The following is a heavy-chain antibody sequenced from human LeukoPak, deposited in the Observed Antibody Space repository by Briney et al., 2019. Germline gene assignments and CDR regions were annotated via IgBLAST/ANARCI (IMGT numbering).Heavy chain of an antibody. J-gene: IGHJ4*02. CDR3: ARGGDNSYFDY. Sequence: GASVKVSCKASGYTFISYYMHWVRQAPGQGLEWMGIINPGGGSTTYAQKFQGRVTMTRDTSTSTVYMELSSLRSEDTAIYYCARGGDNSYFDYWGQGTLVTVSS. D-gene: IGHD4-23*01. CDR1: GYTFISYY. CDR2: INPGGGST. V-gene: IGHV1-46*01.